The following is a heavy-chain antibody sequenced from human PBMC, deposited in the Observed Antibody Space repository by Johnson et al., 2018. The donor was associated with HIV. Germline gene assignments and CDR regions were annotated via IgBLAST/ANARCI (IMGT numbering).Heavy chain of an antibody. D-gene: IGHD6-19*01. CDR2: ISYDGSEK. CDR1: GFTFSSSG. V-gene: IGHV3-30*19. J-gene: IGHJ3*02. CDR3: ARDGWGSRGWDDAFDI. Sequence: QVQLVESGGGVVQPGGSLRLSCAASGFTFSSSGMHWVRQAPGKGLEWVAFISYDGSEKYFADSVKGRFAISRDSSKNTLYLQMNSLRAEDTAVYYCARDGWGSRGWDDAFDIWGQGTMVTVSS.